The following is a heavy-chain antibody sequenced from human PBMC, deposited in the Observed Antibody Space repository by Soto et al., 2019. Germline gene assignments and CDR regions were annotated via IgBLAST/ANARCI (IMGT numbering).Heavy chain of an antibody. CDR2: VSYSGGP. Sequence: SETLSLTCSVSGASVSSSHYWGWIRQPPGKGLEWIGSVSYSGGPYYSPSFKSRITIFVDTSNNQFSLRVRSVTATDTAVYFCARHYNTGAFFDYWGQGKLVTVPQ. D-gene: IGHD1-20*01. CDR3: ARHYNTGAFFDY. J-gene: IGHJ4*02. CDR1: GASVSSSHY. V-gene: IGHV4-39*01.